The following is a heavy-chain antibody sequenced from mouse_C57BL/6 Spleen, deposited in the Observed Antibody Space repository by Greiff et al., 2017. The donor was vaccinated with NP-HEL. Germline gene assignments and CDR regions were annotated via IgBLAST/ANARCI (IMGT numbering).Heavy chain of an antibody. Sequence: VQLQQPGAELVKPGASVKMSCKASGYTFTSYWITWVKQRPGQGLEWIGDIYPGSGSTNYNEKFKSKATLTVDTSSSTAYMQLSSLTSEDSAVYYCARRGYGTDYFDYWGQGTTLTVSS. CDR1: GYTFTSYW. J-gene: IGHJ2*01. D-gene: IGHD4-1*01. CDR2: IYPGSGST. V-gene: IGHV1-55*01. CDR3: ARRGYGTDYFDY.